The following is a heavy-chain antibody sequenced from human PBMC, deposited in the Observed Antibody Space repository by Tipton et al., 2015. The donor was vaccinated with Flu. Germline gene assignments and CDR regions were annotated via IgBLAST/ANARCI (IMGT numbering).Heavy chain of an antibody. CDR1: GFTFDDYA. J-gene: IGHJ3*02. D-gene: IGHD5-18*01. V-gene: IGHV3-9*01. Sequence: SLRLSCAASGFTFDDYAMHWVRQAPGKGLEWVSGISWNSGSIGYADSVKGRFTISRDNAKNSLYLQMNSLRAEDTALYYCAKEGPPEGIWGYSAFDIWGQGTMVTVSS. CDR3: AKEGPPEGIWGYSAFDI. CDR2: ISWNSGSI.